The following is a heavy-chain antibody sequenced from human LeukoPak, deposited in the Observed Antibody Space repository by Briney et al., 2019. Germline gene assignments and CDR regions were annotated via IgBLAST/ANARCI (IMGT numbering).Heavy chain of an antibody. D-gene: IGHD4-17*01. CDR2: INPNSGGT. CDR1: GYTFTGYY. V-gene: IGHV1-2*02. J-gene: IGHJ5*02. Sequence: ASVKVSCKASGYTFTGYYMHWLRQAPGQGLEWMGWINPNSGGTNYAQKFRGRGTMTRDTSISTAYMELSRLRSDDTAVYYCARGRGGTVTTNLNWFDPWGQGTLVTVSS. CDR3: ARGRGGTVTTNLNWFDP.